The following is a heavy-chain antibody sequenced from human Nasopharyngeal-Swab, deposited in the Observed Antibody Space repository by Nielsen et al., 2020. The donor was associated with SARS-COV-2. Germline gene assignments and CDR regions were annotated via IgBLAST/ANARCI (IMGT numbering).Heavy chain of an antibody. CDR2: IYYSGST. CDR3: ARQVGATIVDY. J-gene: IGHJ4*02. D-gene: IGHD1-26*01. V-gene: IGHV4-39*01. Sequence: WIRQTPGKGLEWIGSIYYSGSTYYNPSLKSRVTISVDTSKNQFSLKLSSVTAADTAVYYCARQVGATIVDYWGQGTLVTVSS.